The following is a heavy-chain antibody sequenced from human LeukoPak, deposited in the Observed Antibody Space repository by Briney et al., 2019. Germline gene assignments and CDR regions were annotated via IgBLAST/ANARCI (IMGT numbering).Heavy chain of an antibody. CDR1: GYSISSGYY. Sequence: SETLSLTCAGSGYSISSGYYWGWIRQPPGKGLGWIGSIYHSGSTYYNSSLKSRVTIAVATSKNQFSLKMTSVTAADKAVYYCARHEVVVAATQGWFDPWGQGTLVTVSS. CDR2: IYHSGST. V-gene: IGHV4-38-2*01. D-gene: IGHD2-15*01. J-gene: IGHJ5*02. CDR3: ARHEVVVAATQGWFDP.